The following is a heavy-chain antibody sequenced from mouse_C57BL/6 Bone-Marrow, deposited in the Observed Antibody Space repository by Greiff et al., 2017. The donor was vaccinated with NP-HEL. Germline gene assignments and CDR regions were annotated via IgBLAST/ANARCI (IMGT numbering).Heavy chain of an antibody. CDR3: ARNLASIYYYGSSPFAY. CDR2: IWSGGST. D-gene: IGHD1-1*01. J-gene: IGHJ3*01. V-gene: IGHV2-2*01. CDR1: GFSLTSYG. Sequence: VQLQQSGPGLVQPSQSLSITCTVSGFSLTSYGVHWVRQSPGKGLEWLGVIWSGGSTDYNAAFISRLSISKDNSKSQVFFKMNSLQADDTAIYYCARNLASIYYYGSSPFAYWGQGTLVTVSA.